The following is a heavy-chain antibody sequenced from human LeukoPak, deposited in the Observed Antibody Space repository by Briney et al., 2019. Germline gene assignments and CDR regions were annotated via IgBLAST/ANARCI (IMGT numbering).Heavy chain of an antibody. CDR2: IYTSGST. D-gene: IGHD6-19*01. J-gene: IGHJ4*02. CDR1: GGSISSYY. V-gene: IGHV4-4*07. Sequence: SSETLSLXCTVSGGSISSYYWSWIRRPAGKGLEWIGRIYTSGSTNYNPSLKSRVTMSVDTSKNQFSLKLSSVTAADTAVYYCARGVDSSGWYVRLDYWGQGTLVTVSS. CDR3: ARGVDSSGWYVRLDY.